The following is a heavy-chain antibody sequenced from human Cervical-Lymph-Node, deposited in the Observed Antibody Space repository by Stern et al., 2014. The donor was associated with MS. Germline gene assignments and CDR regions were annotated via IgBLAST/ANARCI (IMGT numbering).Heavy chain of an antibody. CDR2: FEPEDGDT. CDR3: ATDKSGLDYYAFDI. V-gene: IGHV1-24*01. J-gene: IGHJ3*02. CDR1: GYSLSDLS. D-gene: IGHD5-12*01. Sequence: QVQLMQSGAEVKKPGASVKVSCRVSGYSLSDLSMHWVRQAPGKGLEWMGGFEPEDGDTIYAQKFQGRVTMTEDTSADTVFMELSSLRSEDTAVYYCATDKSGLDYYAFDIWGQGTMVTVSS.